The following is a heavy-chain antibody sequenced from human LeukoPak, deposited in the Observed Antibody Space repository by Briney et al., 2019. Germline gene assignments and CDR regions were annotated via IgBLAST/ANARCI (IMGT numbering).Heavy chain of an antibody. CDR3: ARVSSSWSPSLSVTHYFDS. Sequence: SQTLSLTCATSGDSVSSNSAAWNWIRQSPSRGLEWLGRTYYRSKWYNDYAVSVKSRITINPDTSKNQFSLQLTSVTPEDTAVYYCARVSSSWSPSLSVTHYFDSWGQGALVTVSS. J-gene: IGHJ4*02. CDR2: TYYRSKWYN. CDR1: GDSVSSNSAA. V-gene: IGHV6-1*01. D-gene: IGHD6-13*01.